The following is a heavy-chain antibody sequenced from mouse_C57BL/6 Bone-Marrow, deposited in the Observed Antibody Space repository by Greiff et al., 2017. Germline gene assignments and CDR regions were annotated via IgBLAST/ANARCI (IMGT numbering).Heavy chain of an antibody. J-gene: IGHJ3*01. V-gene: IGHV14-3*01. D-gene: IGHD1-1*01. CDR1: GFNIKNTY. Sequence: EVQLQESVAELVRPGASVKLSCTASGFNIKNTYMHWVKQRPEQGLEWIGRIDPANGNTKYAPKFQGKATITADTSSNTAYLQLSSLTSEDTAIYCCARDRYCGSLPWFAYWGQGTLVTVSA. CDR3: ARDRYCGSLPWFAY. CDR2: IDPANGNT.